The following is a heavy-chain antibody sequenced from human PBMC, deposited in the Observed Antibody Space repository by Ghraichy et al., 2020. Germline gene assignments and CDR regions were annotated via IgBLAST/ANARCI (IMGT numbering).Heavy chain of an antibody. CDR2: IYYSGST. CDR3: ARDVVPSATKYGLDV. D-gene: IGHD2-2*01. J-gene: IGHJ6*02. V-gene: IGHV4-59*01. Sequence: SETLSLTCTVSGGPISSYYWNWIRQPPGKGLEWIGYIYYSGSTNYNSSLKSRVTISVDTSKNQFSLKLSSVTAADTAVYYCARDVVPSATKYGLDVWGQGTTVTVSS. CDR1: GGPISSYY.